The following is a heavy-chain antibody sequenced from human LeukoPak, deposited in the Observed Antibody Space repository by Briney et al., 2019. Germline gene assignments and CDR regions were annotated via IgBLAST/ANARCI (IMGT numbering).Heavy chain of an antibody. CDR3: ARGPGYCSSTSCSPNWFDS. J-gene: IGHJ5*01. CDR1: GFTFSSYW. D-gene: IGHD2-2*01. V-gene: IGHV3-74*01. Sequence: GGSLRLSCAASGFTFSSYWMHWVRQAPGKGLVWASRINSDGSSTSYADSVKGRFTISRDNAKNTLYLQMNSLRAEDTAVYYCARGPGYCSSTSCSPNWFDSWGQGTLVTVSS. CDR2: INSDGSST.